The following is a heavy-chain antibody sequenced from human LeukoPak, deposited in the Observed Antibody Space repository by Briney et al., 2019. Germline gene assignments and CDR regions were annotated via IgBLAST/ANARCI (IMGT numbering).Heavy chain of an antibody. CDR1: GYTFTGYY. D-gene: IGHD2-2*01. J-gene: IGHJ6*03. V-gene: IGHV1-2*06. Sequence: ASVKVSCKAFGYTFTGYYMHWVRQAPGQGLEWMVRINPNSRGTNYAQKFQGRVTMTRDTSISTAYMELSRLRSDDTAVYYCARVVRDCSSTSCYAGSTDYYYYMDVWGKGTTVTVSS. CDR2: INPNSRGT. CDR3: ARVVRDCSSTSCYAGSTDYYYYMDV.